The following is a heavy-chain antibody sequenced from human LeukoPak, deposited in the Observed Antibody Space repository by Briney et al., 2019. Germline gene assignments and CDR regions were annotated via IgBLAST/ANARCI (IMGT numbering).Heavy chain of an antibody. V-gene: IGHV3-23*01. D-gene: IGHD6-25*01. CDR2: ISGSGVST. J-gene: IGHJ4*02. CDR1: GGSFSGYY. Sequence: HPSETLSLTCAVYGGSFSGYYWSWIRQPPGKGLEWVSSISGSGVSTYYADSVKGRFTISSDNSKNTLFLQMNSLRAEDTAVYYCARGQGIAAFDYWGQGTLVTVSS. CDR3: ARGQGIAAFDY.